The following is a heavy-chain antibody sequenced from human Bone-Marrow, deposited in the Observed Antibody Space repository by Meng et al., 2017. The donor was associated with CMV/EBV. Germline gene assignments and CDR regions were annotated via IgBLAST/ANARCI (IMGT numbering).Heavy chain of an antibody. V-gene: IGHV1-18*01. CDR3: ARDINNYCSSTSCYGGGYY. CDR1: GYTFTTYD. Sequence: ASVKVSCKASGYTFTTYDINWVRQAPGQGLEWMGWISAYNGNTNYAQKLQGRVTMTTDTSTSTAYMELRSLRSDDTAVYYCARDINNYCSSTSCYGGGYYWGQGTLVTVSS. CDR2: ISAYNGNT. J-gene: IGHJ4*02. D-gene: IGHD2-2*01.